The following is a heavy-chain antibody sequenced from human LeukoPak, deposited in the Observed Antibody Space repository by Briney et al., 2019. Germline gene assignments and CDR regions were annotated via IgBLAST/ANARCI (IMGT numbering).Heavy chain of an antibody. CDR3: ARDKVVGATHFDY. Sequence: GGSLRLPCAASGFTFSDAWMSWVRQAPGKGLEWVANIKQDGGEIYYVDSVKGRFTISRDNAKNSLSLQMNSLRAEDTAVYYCARDKVVGATHFDYWGQGTLVTVSS. V-gene: IGHV3-7*01. CDR1: GFTFSDAW. J-gene: IGHJ4*02. D-gene: IGHD1-26*01. CDR2: IKQDGGEI.